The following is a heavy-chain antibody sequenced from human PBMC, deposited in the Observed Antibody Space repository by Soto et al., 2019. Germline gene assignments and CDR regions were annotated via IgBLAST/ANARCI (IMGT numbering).Heavy chain of an antibody. Sequence: GGSLRLSCAASGFTFSNAWMSWVRQAPGKGLEWVGRIKSKTDGGTTDYAAPVKGRFTISRDDSKNTLYLQMNSLKTEDTAVYYCTTDRFVLMVYAYDYWGQGTLVTVSS. V-gene: IGHV3-15*01. J-gene: IGHJ4*02. D-gene: IGHD2-8*01. CDR3: TTDRFVLMVYAYDY. CDR1: GFTFSNAW. CDR2: IKSKTDGGTT.